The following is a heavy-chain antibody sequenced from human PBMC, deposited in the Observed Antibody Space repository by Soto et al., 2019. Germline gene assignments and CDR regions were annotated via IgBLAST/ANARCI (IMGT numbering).Heavy chain of an antibody. CDR1: GYTFTSYG. D-gene: IGHD2-2*02. J-gene: IGHJ5*02. CDR3: AREEGYCSSTSCYTGWFDP. V-gene: IGHV1-18*04. CDR2: ISAYNGNT. Sequence: ASVKVSCKASGYTFTSYGISWVRQAPGQGLEWMGWISAYNGNTKYSQKFQGRVTITRDTSASTAYMELSGLRSEDTAVYYCAREEGYCSSTSCYTGWFDPWGQGTLVTVSS.